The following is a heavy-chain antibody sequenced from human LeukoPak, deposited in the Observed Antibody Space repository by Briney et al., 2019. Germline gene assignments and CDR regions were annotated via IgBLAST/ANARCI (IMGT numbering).Heavy chain of an antibody. J-gene: IGHJ4*02. CDR2: IKSKTDAGTT. CDR3: TTYADLGGY. V-gene: IGHV3-15*01. CDR1: GFTFSNAW. Sequence: PGGSLRLSCAASGFTFSNAWMSWVRQAPGKGLEWVGRIKSKTDAGTTDYAAPVKGRFTISRDDSKNTLYLQMNSLKTEDTAVYYCTTYADLGGYWGQGTLVTVSS. D-gene: IGHD3-10*01.